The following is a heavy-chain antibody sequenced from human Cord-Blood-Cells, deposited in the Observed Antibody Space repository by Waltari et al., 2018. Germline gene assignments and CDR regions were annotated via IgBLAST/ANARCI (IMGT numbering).Heavy chain of an antibody. CDR1: GFSLSTSGVG. Sequence: QITLKESGPTLVKPTQTLTLTCTFSGFSLSTSGVGVGWIRQPPGKALEWLALIYWNDDKRYSPSLKSRLTITKDTSKNQVVLTMTNMDPVDTATYYCAHSTTVVTPRGYFDYWGQGTLVTVSS. D-gene: IGHD4-17*01. CDR2: IYWNDDK. V-gene: IGHV2-5*01. J-gene: IGHJ4*02. CDR3: AHSTTVVTPRGYFDY.